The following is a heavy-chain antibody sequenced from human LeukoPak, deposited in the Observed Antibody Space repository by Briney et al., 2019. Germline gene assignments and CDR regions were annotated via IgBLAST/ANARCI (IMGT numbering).Heavy chain of an antibody. CDR3: ARGPPPYCSGDSCYSFLYFHH. CDR2: MNPNSGNT. Sequence: ASVKVSCTASGYTFTSYDINSVPQATGQGLEWMGWMNPNSGNTGSAQTFQGRVTMTRNTSIRTAYMDLSTLRSEDTAVYYCARGPPPYCSGDSCYSFLYFHHWGQGTLVTVSS. D-gene: IGHD2-15*01. V-gene: IGHV1-8*01. CDR1: GYTFTSYD. J-gene: IGHJ1*01.